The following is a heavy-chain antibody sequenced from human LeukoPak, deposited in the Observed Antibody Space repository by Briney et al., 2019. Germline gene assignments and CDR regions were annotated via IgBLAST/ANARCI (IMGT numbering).Heavy chain of an antibody. V-gene: IGHV4-61*02. CDR2: IYTSGST. J-gene: IGHJ4*02. Sequence: MPSETLSLTCTVSGGSISSGSYYWSWIRQPAGKGLEWIGRIYTSGSTNYNPSLKSRVTISVDTSKNQFSLKLSSVTAADTAVYYCASLNYYDSSVIYWGQGTLVTVSS. CDR3: ASLNYYDSSVIY. D-gene: IGHD3-22*01. CDR1: GGSISSGSYY.